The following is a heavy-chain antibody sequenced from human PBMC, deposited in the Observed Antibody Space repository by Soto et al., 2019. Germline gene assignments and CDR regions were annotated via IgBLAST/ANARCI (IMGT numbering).Heavy chain of an antibody. D-gene: IGHD3-22*01. Sequence: LSLTCTVSGGPISSGGYYWSWIRQHPGKGLEWIGYIYYSGSTYYNPSLKSRVTISVDTSKNQFSLKLSSVTAADTAVYYCARDPRSGYDSSGYYYTGAFDIWGQGTMVT. CDR3: ARDPRSGYDSSGYYYTGAFDI. J-gene: IGHJ3*02. V-gene: IGHV4-31*03. CDR1: GGPISSGGYY. CDR2: IYYSGST.